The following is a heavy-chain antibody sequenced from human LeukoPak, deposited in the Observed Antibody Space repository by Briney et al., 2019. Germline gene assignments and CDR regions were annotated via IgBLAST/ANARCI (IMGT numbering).Heavy chain of an antibody. V-gene: IGHV4-4*07. Sequence: SETLSLTCTVSGGSISSYYWSWIRQPAGKGLEWIGRIYTSGGTNYNPSLKSRVTMSVDTSKNQFSLKLSSVTAADMAVYYCARENDYDFWSGTMGYFDYWGQGTLVTVSS. CDR1: GGSISSYY. CDR3: ARENDYDFWSGTMGYFDY. D-gene: IGHD3-3*01. CDR2: IYTSGGT. J-gene: IGHJ4*02.